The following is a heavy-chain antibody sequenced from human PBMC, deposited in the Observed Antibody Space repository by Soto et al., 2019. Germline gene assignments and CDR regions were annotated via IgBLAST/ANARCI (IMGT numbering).Heavy chain of an antibody. D-gene: IGHD6-19*01. Sequence: SVKVSCKXSGGTFSSYAISWVRQAPGQGLEWMGGIIPIFGTANYAQKFQGRVTITADESTSTAYMELSSLRSEDTAVYYCARTEPDSSGWSMYSDYWGQGTLVTVSS. V-gene: IGHV1-69*13. CDR1: GGTFSSYA. CDR3: ARTEPDSSGWSMYSDY. J-gene: IGHJ4*02. CDR2: IIPIFGTA.